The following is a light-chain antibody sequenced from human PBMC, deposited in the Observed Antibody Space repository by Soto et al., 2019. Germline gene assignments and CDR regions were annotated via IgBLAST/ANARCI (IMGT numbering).Light chain of an antibody. J-gene: IGLJ1*01. V-gene: IGLV2-14*03. CDR1: SSDVGGYNY. Sequence: QSALTQPASVSGSPGQSIAISCTGTSSDVGGYNYVSWYQQHPDKVPKLIIYDVNNRPSGVSDRFSGSKSGNTASLTISGLQAEDEAAYYCSSFTSTACYVFGSGTKVTVL. CDR2: DVN. CDR3: SSFTSTACYV.